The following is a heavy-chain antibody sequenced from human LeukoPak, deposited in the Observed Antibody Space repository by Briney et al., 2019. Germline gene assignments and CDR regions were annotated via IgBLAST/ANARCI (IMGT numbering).Heavy chain of an antibody. CDR3: ARVLWYNWNGGDY. CDR1: GVTFSSYA. D-gene: IGHD1-1*01. Sequence: GGSLRLSCAASGVTFSSYAMSWVRQAPGKGLEWVSSISGSGGTTYYADSVKGRFTISRDNSKNTLYVQMNSLRAEDTAVYYCARVLWYNWNGGDYWGQGTLVTVSS. V-gene: IGHV3-23*01. J-gene: IGHJ4*02. CDR2: ISGSGGTT.